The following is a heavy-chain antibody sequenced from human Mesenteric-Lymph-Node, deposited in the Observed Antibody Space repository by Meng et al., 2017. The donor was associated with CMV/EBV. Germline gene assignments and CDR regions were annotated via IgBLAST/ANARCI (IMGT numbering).Heavy chain of an antibody. CDR1: GGSFSGYY. J-gene: IGHJ1*01. CDR2: INHSGST. CDR3: ARGPYCSSTSCYENDEYFQH. Sequence: SETLSLTCAVYGGSFSGYYWSWIRQPPGKGLEWIGEINHSGSTNYNPSLKSRVTISVDTSKNQFSLKLSSVTAADTAVYYCARGPYCSSTSCYENDEYFQHWGQGTLVTVSS. V-gene: IGHV4-34*01. D-gene: IGHD2-2*01.